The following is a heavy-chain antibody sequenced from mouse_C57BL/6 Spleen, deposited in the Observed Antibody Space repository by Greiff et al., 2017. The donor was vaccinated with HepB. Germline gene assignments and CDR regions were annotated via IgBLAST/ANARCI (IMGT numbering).Heavy chain of an antibody. CDR3: ARRNSNYGDY. CDR2: INPSTGGT. D-gene: IGHD2-5*01. CDR1: GYSFTGYY. J-gene: IGHJ2*01. V-gene: IGHV1-42*01. Sequence: EVQLQQSGPELVKPGASVKISCKASGYSFTGYYMNWVKQSPEKSLEWIGEINPSTGGTTYNQKFKAKATLTVDKSSSTAYMQLKSLTSEDSAVYYCARRNSNYGDYWGQGTTLTVSS.